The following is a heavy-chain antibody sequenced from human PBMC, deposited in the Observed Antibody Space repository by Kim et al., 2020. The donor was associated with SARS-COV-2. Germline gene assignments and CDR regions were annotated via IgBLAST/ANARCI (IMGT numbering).Heavy chain of an antibody. CDR1: GFTFSSYP. V-gene: IGHV3-23*01. CDR3: GKDGRITMVRGVVDY. Sequence: GGSLRLSCAASGFTFSSYPMSWVRQAPGKGLEWVSAISGSGGSTYYADSVKGRFTISRDNSKNTRYLQMNSLRAEEPAVYYCGKDGRITMVRGVVDYWGQGTLVTVSS. J-gene: IGHJ4*02. CDR2: ISGSGGST. D-gene: IGHD3-10*01.